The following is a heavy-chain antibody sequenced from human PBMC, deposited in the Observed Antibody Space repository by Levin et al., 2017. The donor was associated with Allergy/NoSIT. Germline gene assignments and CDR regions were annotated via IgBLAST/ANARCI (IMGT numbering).Heavy chain of an antibody. CDR3: ARKQLAPRAFDI. CDR1: GGSFSGYY. D-gene: IGHD6-6*01. J-gene: IGHJ3*02. V-gene: IGHV4-34*01. CDR2: INHSGST. Sequence: PSETLSLTCAVYGGSFSGYYWSWIRQPPGKGLEWIGEINHSGSTNYNPSLKSRVTISVDTSKNQFSLKLSSVTAADTAVYYCARKQLAPRAFDIWGQGTMVTVSS.